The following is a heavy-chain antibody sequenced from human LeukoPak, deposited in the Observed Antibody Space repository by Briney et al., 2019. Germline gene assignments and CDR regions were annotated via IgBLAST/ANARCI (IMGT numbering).Heavy chain of an antibody. D-gene: IGHD3-10*01. J-gene: IGHJ3*02. V-gene: IGHV4-39*07. Sequence: SETLSLTCTVSGGSISSYYWGWIRQPPGKGLEWIGSIYYSGSTYYNPSLKSRVTISVDTSKNQFSLKLSSVTAADTAVYYCARRWGYYGSGSKNDAFDIWGQGTMVTVSS. CDR2: IYYSGST. CDR1: GGSISSYY. CDR3: ARRWGYYGSGSKNDAFDI.